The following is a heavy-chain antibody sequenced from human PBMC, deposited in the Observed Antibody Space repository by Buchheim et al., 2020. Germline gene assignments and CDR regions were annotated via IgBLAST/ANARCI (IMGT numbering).Heavy chain of an antibody. V-gene: IGHV3-48*03. CDR1: GFTFSSYE. CDR3: ARDGEVDNWNRKMGFWYYYGMDV. Sequence: EVQLVESGGGLVQPGGSLRLSCAASGFTFSSYEMNWVRQAPGKGLEWVSYISSSGSTIYYADSVKGRFTISRDNAKNSLYLQMNSLRAEDTAVYYCARDGEVDNWNRKMGFWYYYGMDVWGQGTT. D-gene: IGHD1-20*01. CDR2: ISSSGSTI. J-gene: IGHJ6*02.